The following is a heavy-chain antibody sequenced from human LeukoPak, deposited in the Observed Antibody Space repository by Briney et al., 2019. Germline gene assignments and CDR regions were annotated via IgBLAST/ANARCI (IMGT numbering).Heavy chain of an antibody. V-gene: IGHV3-23*01. D-gene: IGHD2-2*01. CDR3: AKGSTPVPDY. CDR1: GFSFSDYY. CDR2: ISGSGGST. J-gene: IGHJ4*02. Sequence: GGSLRLSCAASGFSFSDYYMSWFRQAPGKGLEWVSAISGSGGSTYYADSVKGRFTISRDNSKNTLYLQMNSLRAEDTAVYYCAKGSTPVPDYWGQGTLVTVS.